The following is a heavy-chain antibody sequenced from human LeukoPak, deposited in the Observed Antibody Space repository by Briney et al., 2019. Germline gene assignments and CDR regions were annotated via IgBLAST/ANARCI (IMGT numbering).Heavy chain of an antibody. V-gene: IGHV4-31*03. CDR1: GGSISSGGYY. D-gene: IGHD5-18*01. J-gene: IGHJ4*02. CDR3: AREYSYGYRGCYFDY. CDR2: IYYSGST. Sequence: SETLSLTCTVSGGSISSGGYYWSWIRQHPGKGLEWIGYIYYSGSTYYNPSLKSRVTISVDTSKNQFPLKLSSVTAADTAVYYCAREYSYGYRGCYFDYWGQGTLVTVSS.